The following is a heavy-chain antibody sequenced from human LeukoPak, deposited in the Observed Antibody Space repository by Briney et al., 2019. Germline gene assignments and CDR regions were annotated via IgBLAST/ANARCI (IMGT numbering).Heavy chain of an antibody. Sequence: GGSLRLSCAASEFTFSSYNMNWVRQAPGKGLEWVSSISSSKYIYYADSVKGRFTISRDNSKNTLYLQMNSLRAEDTAVFYCAKSPDFSGYGFGGVFDFWGQGTLVTVSS. D-gene: IGHD5-12*01. J-gene: IGHJ4*02. CDR1: EFTFSSYN. CDR3: AKSPDFSGYGFGGVFDF. V-gene: IGHV3-21*04. CDR2: ISSSKYI.